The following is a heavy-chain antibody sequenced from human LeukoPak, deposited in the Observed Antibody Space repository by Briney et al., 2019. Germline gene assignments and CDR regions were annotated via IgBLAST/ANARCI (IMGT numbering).Heavy chain of an antibody. CDR3: ARGHRGAYDFWSGYYLCWFDP. J-gene: IGHJ5*02. Sequence: ASVKVSCKASGYTFTSYDINWVRQATGQGLEWMGWMNPNSGNTGYAQKFQGRVTITRNTSISTAYMELSSLRSEDTAVYYCARGHRGAYDFWSGYYLCWFDPWGQGTLVTVSS. CDR1: GYTFTSYD. V-gene: IGHV1-8*03. CDR2: MNPNSGNT. D-gene: IGHD3-3*01.